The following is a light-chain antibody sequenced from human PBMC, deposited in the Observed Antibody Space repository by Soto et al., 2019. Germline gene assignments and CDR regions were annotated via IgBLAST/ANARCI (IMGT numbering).Light chain of an antibody. CDR3: QQYDNLPLT. J-gene: IGKJ4*01. V-gene: IGKV1-33*01. CDR1: QDINNY. CDR2: DAS. Sequence: DIQMTQSPSTLSGYVGDRVTITCQASQDINNYLNWYQQKSGKAPKLLIYDASDLETGVPSRFSGSGSGTDFTFTINSLQPEDIATYYCQQYDNLPLTFGGGTKVDIK.